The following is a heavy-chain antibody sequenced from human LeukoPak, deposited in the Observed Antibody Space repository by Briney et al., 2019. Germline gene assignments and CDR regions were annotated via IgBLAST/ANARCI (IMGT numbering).Heavy chain of an antibody. CDR1: GYTFTGYY. V-gene: IGHV1-2*02. Sequence: ASVKVSCKASGYTFTGYYMHWVRQAPGQGLEWMGWINPNSGGTNYAQKLQGRVTMTTDTSTSTAYMELRSLRSDDTAVYYCARVPDWTMVRVVIDFDYWGQGTLVTVSS. CDR2: INPNSGGT. D-gene: IGHD3-10*01. J-gene: IGHJ4*02. CDR3: ARVPDWTMVRVVIDFDY.